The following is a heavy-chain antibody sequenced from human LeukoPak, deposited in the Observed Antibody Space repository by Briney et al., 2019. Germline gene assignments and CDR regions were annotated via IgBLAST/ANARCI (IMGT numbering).Heavy chain of an antibody. CDR3: ARRGIAAAGSFDY. V-gene: IGHV3-21*01. Sequence: PGGSLRLSCAASGFTFSSYSMNWVRQAPGKGLEWVSSISSSSSYIYYADSVKGRFTISRDNAKNSLYLQMNSLRAEDTAVYYCARRGIAAAGSFDYWGQGTLVTVSS. CDR1: GFTFSSYS. CDR2: ISSSSSYI. D-gene: IGHD6-13*01. J-gene: IGHJ4*02.